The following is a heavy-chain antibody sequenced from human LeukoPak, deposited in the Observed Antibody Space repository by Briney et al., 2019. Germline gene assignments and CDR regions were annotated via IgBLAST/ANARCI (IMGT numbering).Heavy chain of an antibody. Sequence: GESLRLSCAASDFAFSSYWMNWVRQAPGKGLEWVANINGDGRDTYYVGSVGGRFTISRDNADNSLYLQMHNLRGDDTAVYYCARGVSSAIDWWGQGTLVTVSS. D-gene: IGHD3-10*01. CDR1: DFAFSSYW. J-gene: IGHJ4*02. V-gene: IGHV3-7*01. CDR3: ARGVSSAIDW. CDR2: INGDGRDT.